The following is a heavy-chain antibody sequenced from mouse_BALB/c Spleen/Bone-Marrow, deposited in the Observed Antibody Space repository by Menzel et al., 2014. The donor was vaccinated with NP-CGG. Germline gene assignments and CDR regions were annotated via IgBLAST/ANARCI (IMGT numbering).Heavy chain of an antibody. Sequence: VQLHQCGAQMVRPGPSVKVSCKAPGYAFTNYWIVRIKQRPGLGLEWIGVINPGSGGINYNEKFKGKATRTEVKSTSTACMQNSNQTADDSAVYFCARELVRRMDYWCQGTSGTVSS. V-gene: IGHV1-54*01. D-gene: IGHD1-1*01. CDR1: GYAFTNYW. J-gene: IGHJ4*01. CDR3: ARELVRRMDY. CDR2: INPGSGGI.